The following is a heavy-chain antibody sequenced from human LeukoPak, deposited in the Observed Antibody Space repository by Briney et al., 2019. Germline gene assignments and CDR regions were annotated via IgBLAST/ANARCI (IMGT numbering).Heavy chain of an antibody. CDR2: INAGNGNT. CDR1: GYTFTSYA. Sequence: ASVKVSCKASGYTFTSYAMHWVRQAPGQRLEWMGWINAGNGNTKYSQKFQGRVTITRDTSASTAYMELSSLRSEDTAAYYCARGTSVLRFLEWLSDFDYWGQGTLVTVSS. V-gene: IGHV1-3*01. J-gene: IGHJ4*02. CDR3: ARGTSVLRFLEWLSDFDY. D-gene: IGHD3-3*01.